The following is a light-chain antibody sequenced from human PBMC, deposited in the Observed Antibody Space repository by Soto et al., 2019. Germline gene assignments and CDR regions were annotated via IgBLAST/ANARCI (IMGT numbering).Light chain of an antibody. J-gene: IGKJ1*01. V-gene: IGKV1-8*01. CDR1: KDIGTY. Sequence: ARPRTLSPASFSPPTGDRIYITIRATKDIGTYLAWYQQITGKAPKLLIYDASTLQTGVPSRFSGSGSGTDFTLTIRYLQSEDSGTYYCQQFYNYPRTFGQGTKVDIK. CDR3: QQFYNYPRT. CDR2: DAS.